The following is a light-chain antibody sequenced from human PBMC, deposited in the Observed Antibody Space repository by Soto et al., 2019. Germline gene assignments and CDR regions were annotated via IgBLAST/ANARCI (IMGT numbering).Light chain of an antibody. CDR3: CSYAGGHTSLL. V-gene: IGLV2-11*01. J-gene: IGLJ2*01. CDR1: SSDVGGYNY. Sequence: QSALTQPRSVSGSPGQSVTISCTGTSSDVGGYNYVSWYQQHPGTVPKLMIYDVSNRPSGVPDRFSGSKSGNTASLTISGLQADDDADYYCCSYAGGHTSLLFGGGTKLTVL. CDR2: DVS.